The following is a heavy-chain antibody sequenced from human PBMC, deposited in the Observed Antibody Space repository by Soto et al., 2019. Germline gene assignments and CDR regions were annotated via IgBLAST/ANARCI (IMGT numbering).Heavy chain of an antibody. CDR2: IYYSGST. V-gene: IGHV4-59*01. CDR3: ASWMGPYDSSGYYDY. J-gene: IGHJ4*02. D-gene: IGHD3-22*01. CDR1: GGSISSYY. Sequence: PSETLSLTCTVSGGSISSYYWSWIRQPPGKGLEWIGYIYYSGSTNYNPSLKSRVTISVDTSKNQFSLKLSSVTAADTAVYYFASWMGPYDSSGYYDYWGQGTLVTVSS.